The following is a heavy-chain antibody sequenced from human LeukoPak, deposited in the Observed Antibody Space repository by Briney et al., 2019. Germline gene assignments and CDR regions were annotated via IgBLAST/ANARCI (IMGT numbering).Heavy chain of an antibody. D-gene: IGHD5-24*01. J-gene: IGHJ3*02. CDR3: ARRDGLGAFDI. CDR1: GYKFTNYW. CDR2: IYPGDSDT. Sequence: GESLKISCRGSGYKFTNYWIAWVRQMPGKGLEWMGIIYPGDSDTRHSPSFQGQVTISADKSISTAYLQWSSLKASDTAMYYCARRDGLGAFDIWGQGTMVTVSS. V-gene: IGHV5-51*01.